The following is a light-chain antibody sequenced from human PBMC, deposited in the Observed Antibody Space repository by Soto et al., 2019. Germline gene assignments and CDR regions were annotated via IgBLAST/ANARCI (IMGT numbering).Light chain of an antibody. CDR3: QQYNSYPWT. CDR2: KAS. CDR1: QSISSW. J-gene: IGKJ1*01. Sequence: DIQMTQSPSTLSASVGDKVTITCRASQSISSWLAWYQQKPGKAPMLLIYKASTLESGVPSNFSGSGSGTEFTLSISSLQPEDFATYYCQQYNSYPWTFGQGTKVDVK. V-gene: IGKV1-5*03.